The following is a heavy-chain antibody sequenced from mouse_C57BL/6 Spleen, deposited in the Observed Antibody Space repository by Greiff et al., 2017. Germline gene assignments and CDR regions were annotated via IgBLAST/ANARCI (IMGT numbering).Heavy chain of an antibody. CDR1: GFTFTDYY. Sequence: EVMLVESGGGLVQPGGSLSLSCAASGFTFTDYYMSWVRQPPGKALEWLGFIRNKANGYTTEYSAYVKGRFTISRDNSQSILYLQMNALRAEDSATYYWASFNWRDYYAMDYWGQGTSVTVSS. CDR2: IRNKANGYTT. CDR3: ASFNWRDYYAMDY. J-gene: IGHJ4*01. D-gene: IGHD4-1*02. V-gene: IGHV7-3*01.